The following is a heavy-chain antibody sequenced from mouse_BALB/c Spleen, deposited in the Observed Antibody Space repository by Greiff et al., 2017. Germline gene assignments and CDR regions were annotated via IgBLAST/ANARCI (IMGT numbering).Heavy chain of an antibody. D-gene: IGHD2-14*01. Sequence: EVKLMESGPGLVKPSQSLSLTCTVTGYSITSDYVWYWIRQFPGNKLEEMGYISYSGSTSYNPSHKSRSPITRDTTKNQFFLQLNSMTTEDTATYYYARSRYKYAWGAMDYWGQGTSVTVSS. J-gene: IGHJ4*01. V-gene: IGHV3-2*02. CDR2: ISYSGST. CDR3: ARSRYKYAWGAMDY. CDR1: GYSITSDYV.